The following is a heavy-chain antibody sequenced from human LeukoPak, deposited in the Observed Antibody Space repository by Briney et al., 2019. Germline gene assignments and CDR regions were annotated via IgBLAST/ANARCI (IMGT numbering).Heavy chain of an antibody. V-gene: IGHV4-39*07. Sequence: PSETLSLTCTVSSGSTSSSSHYWGWIRQPPGKGLEWIGSIYYGGSTYYNPSLKSRVTISVDTSKNQFSLKLSSVTAADTAVYYCARDGGSSFRYFDYWGQGTLVTVSS. J-gene: IGHJ4*02. CDR2: IYYGGST. CDR3: ARDGGSSFRYFDY. D-gene: IGHD2-2*01. CDR1: SGSTSSSSHY.